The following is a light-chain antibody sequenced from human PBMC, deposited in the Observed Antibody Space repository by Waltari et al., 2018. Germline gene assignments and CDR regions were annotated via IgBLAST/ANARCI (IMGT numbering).Light chain of an antibody. CDR3: QQYNFYPPT. CDR1: QGINNY. J-gene: IGKJ4*01. Sequence: TCRASQGINNYLAWFQQKPGKAPKSLISGASTLQSGVSSNFSGSGSGTDFTLTINSLQSEDFATYYCQQYNFYPPTFGGGTTVE. CDR2: GAS. V-gene: IGKV1-16*02.